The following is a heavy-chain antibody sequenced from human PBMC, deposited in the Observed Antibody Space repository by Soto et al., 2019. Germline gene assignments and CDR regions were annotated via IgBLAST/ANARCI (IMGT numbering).Heavy chain of an antibody. J-gene: IGHJ4*02. CDR1: GFTFNNGW. Sequence: EVQLVESGGGLVKPGGSLRLSCAASGFTFNNGWMSWVRQAPGKGLEWVGRIKSSIAGGTTDYSEPVQGRFTISRDDSKSTLYLQMKSLKTEDTALYYCTTDSTQTCCDGGPCYSVQTKIHASGGQGTLVTVSS. CDR2: IKSSIAGGTT. V-gene: IGHV3-15*01. CDR3: TTDSTQTCCDGGPCYSVQTKIHAS. D-gene: IGHD2-15*01.